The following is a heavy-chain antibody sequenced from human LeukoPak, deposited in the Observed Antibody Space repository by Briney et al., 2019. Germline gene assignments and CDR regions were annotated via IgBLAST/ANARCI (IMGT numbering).Heavy chain of an antibody. J-gene: IGHJ4*02. CDR1: GYIFTGYY. V-gene: IGHV1-18*04. D-gene: IGHD3-9*01. Sequence: ASVKVSCKASGYIFTGYYMHWVRQAPGQGLEWMGWISAYNGNTNYAQKFQGRVTMTTDTSTSTAYMELRSLRSDDTAVYYCAREYILTAYYGDYWGQGTLVTVSS. CDR2: ISAYNGNT. CDR3: AREYILTAYYGDY.